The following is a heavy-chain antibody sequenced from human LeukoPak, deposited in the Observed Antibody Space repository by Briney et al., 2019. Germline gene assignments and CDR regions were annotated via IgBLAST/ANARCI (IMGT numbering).Heavy chain of an antibody. CDR1: GGTFSSYA. Sequence: GASVKVSCKASGGTFSSYAISWVRQAPGQGPEWMGRIIPIFGIANYAQKFQGRVTITADKSTSTAYMELSSLRSEDTAVYYCARRGIAAAGGNFDYWGQGTLVTVSS. V-gene: IGHV1-69*04. CDR2: IIPIFGIA. D-gene: IGHD6-13*01. J-gene: IGHJ4*02. CDR3: ARRGIAAAGGNFDY.